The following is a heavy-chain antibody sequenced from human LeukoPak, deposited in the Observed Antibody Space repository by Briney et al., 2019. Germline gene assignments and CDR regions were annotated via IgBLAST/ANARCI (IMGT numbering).Heavy chain of an antibody. D-gene: IGHD1/OR15-1a*01. J-gene: IGHJ6*03. Sequence: SSETLSLTCAVHGESFSGYYWSWIRQPPGKGLEWIGEINHSGSTNYNPSLKSRVTISVDTSKNQFSLKLSSMTAADTAVYYCARGRSRTYYYYYYYMDVWGKGTTVTVSS. CDR1: GESFSGYY. CDR2: INHSGST. V-gene: IGHV4-34*01. CDR3: ARGRSRTYYYYYYYMDV.